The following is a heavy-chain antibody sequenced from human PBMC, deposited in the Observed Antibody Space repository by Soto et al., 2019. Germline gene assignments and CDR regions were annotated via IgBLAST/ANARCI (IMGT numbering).Heavy chain of an antibody. V-gene: IGHV4-31*02. CDR2: IYYSGST. Sequence: ALCLTCTVSGGSISRGGYYWSWIRQHPGKGVEWIGYIYYSGSTYYNPSLKSRVTISVDTSKNQFSLKLSSVTAADTAVYYCASAGYCSDGSSTDAFDIWGQGTMVTVSS. CDR1: GGSISRGGYY. CDR3: ASAGYCSDGSSTDAFDI. J-gene: IGHJ3*02. D-gene: IGHD2-15*01.